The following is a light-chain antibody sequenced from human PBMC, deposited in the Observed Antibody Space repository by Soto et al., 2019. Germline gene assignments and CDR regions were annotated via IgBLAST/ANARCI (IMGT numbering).Light chain of an antibody. CDR3: QQYKDWPLT. CDR1: QSVSSS. Sequence: EIVMTQSPATLSVSPGERATLSCRASQSVSSSLAWYQQKPGQAPRLLISGASTRATGIPARFSGSGSGTEFTLTISSLQSEDFAVYYCQQYKDWPLTFGPGTKVDIK. CDR2: GAS. J-gene: IGKJ3*01. V-gene: IGKV3-15*01.